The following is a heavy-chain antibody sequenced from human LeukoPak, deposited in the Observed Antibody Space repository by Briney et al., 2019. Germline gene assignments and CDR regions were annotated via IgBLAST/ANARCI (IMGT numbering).Heavy chain of an antibody. CDR2: ISGSGGST. CDR1: GFTISSYA. D-gene: IGHD3-10*01. CDR3: AKDAVAYYYGSGSYDY. Sequence: GGSLRLSCAASGFTISSYAMSWVRQAPGKGLEWVSAISGSGGSTYYADSVKGRFTISRDNSKNALYLQMNSLRAEDTAVYYCAKDAVAYYYGSGSYDYWGQGTLVTVSS. V-gene: IGHV3-23*01. J-gene: IGHJ4*02.